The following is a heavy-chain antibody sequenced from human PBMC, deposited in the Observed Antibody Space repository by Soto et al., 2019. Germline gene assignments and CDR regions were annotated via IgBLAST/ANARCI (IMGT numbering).Heavy chain of an antibody. CDR1: GGTFSSYA. J-gene: IGHJ6*02. CDR3: ARGGHDYGDYDLRDYDDYYGMDV. CDR2: IIPIFVTA. Sequence: SVKVCCKASGGTFSSYAISWVRQAPGQGLEWMGGIIPIFVTANYAQNFPGRVTITAXESTSTAYTELSSLRSEDTAVYYCARGGHDYGDYDLRDYDDYYGMDVWRQGTTVTVSS. V-gene: IGHV1-69*13. D-gene: IGHD4-17*01.